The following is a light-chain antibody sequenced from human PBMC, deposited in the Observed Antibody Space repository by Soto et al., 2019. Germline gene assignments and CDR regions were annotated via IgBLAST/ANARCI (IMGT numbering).Light chain of an antibody. Sequence: QSVLTRPPSASGTPGQRVTISCSGSSSNIGSNTVNWYQQLPGTAPKLLIYTYNQRPSGVPDRFSGSKSGTSASLAISGLQSEDEADYYCAAWDGSLNGWVFGGGTKLTVL. J-gene: IGLJ3*02. CDR3: AAWDGSLNGWV. V-gene: IGLV1-44*01. CDR1: SSNIGSNT. CDR2: TYN.